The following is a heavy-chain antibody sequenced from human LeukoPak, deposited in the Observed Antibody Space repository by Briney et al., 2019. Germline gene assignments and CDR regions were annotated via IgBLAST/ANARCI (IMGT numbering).Heavy chain of an antibody. CDR3: ARDRNYYDGSGYFDY. V-gene: IGHV1-2*02. CDR1: GYTFTGYY. D-gene: IGHD3-22*01. CDR2: INPNSGGT. Sequence: GASVKVSCKASGYTFTGYYMHWVRQAPGQGLEWMGWINPNSGGTNYAQKFQGRATMTRDTSISTAYMELSRLRSDDTAVYYCARDRNYYDGSGYFDYWGQGTLVTVSS. J-gene: IGHJ4*02.